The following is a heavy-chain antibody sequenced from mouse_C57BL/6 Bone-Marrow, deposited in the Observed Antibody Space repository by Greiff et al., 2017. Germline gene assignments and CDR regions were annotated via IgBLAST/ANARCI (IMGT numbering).Heavy chain of an antibody. Sequence: DVHLVESGGDLVKPGGSLKLSCAASGFTFSSYGMSWVRQTPDKRLEWVATISSGGSYTYYPDSVKGRFTISRDNAKNTLYLQMSSLKSEDTAMYYCARQGEVITTVVAPFAYWGQGTLVTVSA. D-gene: IGHD1-1*01. CDR2: ISSGGSYT. J-gene: IGHJ3*01. CDR1: GFTFSSYG. CDR3: ARQGEVITTVVAPFAY. V-gene: IGHV5-6*01.